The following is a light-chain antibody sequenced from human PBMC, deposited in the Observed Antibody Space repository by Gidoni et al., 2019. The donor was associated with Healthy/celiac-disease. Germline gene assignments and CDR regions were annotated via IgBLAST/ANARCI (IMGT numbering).Light chain of an antibody. Sequence: QSVLTPPPSVSGAPGQRVTIPCTGSSSNIGAGYDVPWYQQLPGTAPKLLIYGNSNRPSGVPDRFSGSKSGTSASLAIAGLQAEDEADYYCQSYDSSLSGYWVFGGGTKLTVL. CDR2: GNS. J-gene: IGLJ3*02. CDR3: QSYDSSLSGYWV. CDR1: SSNIGAGYD. V-gene: IGLV1-40*01.